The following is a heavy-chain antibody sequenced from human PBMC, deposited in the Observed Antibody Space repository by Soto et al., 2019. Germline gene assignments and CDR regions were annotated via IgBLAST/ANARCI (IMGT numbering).Heavy chain of an antibody. CDR2: ISGSGGRT. V-gene: IGHV3-23*01. Sequence: EVQLLESGGGLVQPGGSLRLSCAASGFTFSSYAMSWVRQAPGKGLEWVSAISGSGGRTYYADSVKGRFTISRDNSKNTLYLQMNSLRAEDTAVYYCAKLSQGRFGELVEDYWGQGTLVTVSS. D-gene: IGHD3-10*01. CDR3: AKLSQGRFGELVEDY. CDR1: GFTFSSYA. J-gene: IGHJ4*02.